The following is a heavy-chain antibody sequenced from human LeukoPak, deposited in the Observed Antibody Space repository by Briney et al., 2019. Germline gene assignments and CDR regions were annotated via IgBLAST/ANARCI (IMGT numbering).Heavy chain of an antibody. V-gene: IGHV3-30*03. J-gene: IGHJ4*02. CDR3: ARGSTYGDYGK. CDR2: ISYDGSNK. D-gene: IGHD4-17*01. CDR1: GFTFSSYG. Sequence: PGGSLRLSCAASGFTFSSYGMHWVRQAPGKGLEWVAVISYDGSNKYYADSVKGRFTISRDNAKNSLYLQMNSLRAEDTAVYYCARGSTYGDYGKWGQGTLVTVSS.